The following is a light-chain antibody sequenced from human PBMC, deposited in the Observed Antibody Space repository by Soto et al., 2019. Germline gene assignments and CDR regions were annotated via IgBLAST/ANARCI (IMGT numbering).Light chain of an antibody. V-gene: IGKV1-39*01. CDR2: AAS. J-gene: IGKJ2*01. Sequence: IQMTQSPSSLSACVGDRVTITSRASQTISTYLNWYQQNPGKAPKLLIYAASNLQNGVPSRFSGSGSGTDFTLTISSLQPEDFATYYCQKSSSIPYTFGQGTKLEIK. CDR1: QTISTY. CDR3: QKSSSIPYT.